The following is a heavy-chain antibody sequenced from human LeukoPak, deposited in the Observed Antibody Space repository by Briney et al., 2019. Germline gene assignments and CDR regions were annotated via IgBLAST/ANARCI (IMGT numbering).Heavy chain of an antibody. CDR1: GGSFSGYY. CDR3: ARGGGVYYDSSGYYPYPFDY. CDR2: INHSGST. V-gene: IGHV4-34*01. Sequence: SETLSLTCAVYGGSFSGYYWSWIRQPPGKGLEWIGEINHSGSTNYNSSLKSRVTISVDTSKNQFSLKLSSVTAADTAVYYCARGGGVYYDSSGYYPYPFDYWGQGTLVTVSS. D-gene: IGHD3-22*01. J-gene: IGHJ4*02.